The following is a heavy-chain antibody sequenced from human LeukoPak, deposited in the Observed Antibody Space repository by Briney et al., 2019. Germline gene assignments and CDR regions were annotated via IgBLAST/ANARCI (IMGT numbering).Heavy chain of an antibody. CDR3: AREVSTLFDY. Sequence: ASVXXXXXXSGYTFTSYGXXXXRXAXGEXLXWMGWISAYTGNTNYAQKLQGRVTMTTDTSTSTAYMELRSLRSDDTAVYYCAREVSTLFDYWGQGTLVTVSS. D-gene: IGHD5/OR15-5a*01. CDR1: GYTFTSYG. J-gene: IGHJ4*02. V-gene: IGHV1-18*01. CDR2: ISAYTGNT.